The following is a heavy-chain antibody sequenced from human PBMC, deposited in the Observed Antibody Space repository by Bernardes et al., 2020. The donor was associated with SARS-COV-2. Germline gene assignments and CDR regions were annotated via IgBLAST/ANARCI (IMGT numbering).Heavy chain of an antibody. CDR2: ISSSSSYI. CDR1: GFTFSSYS. V-gene: IGHV3-21*01. Sequence: GGSLRLSRAASGFTFSSYSMNWVRQAPGKGLEWVSSISSSSSYIYYADSVKGRFTISRDNAKNSLYLQMNSLRAEDTAVYYCARDPGGGGYGDVFDYWGQGTLVTVSS. J-gene: IGHJ4*02. D-gene: IGHD4-17*01. CDR3: ARDPGGGGYGDVFDY.